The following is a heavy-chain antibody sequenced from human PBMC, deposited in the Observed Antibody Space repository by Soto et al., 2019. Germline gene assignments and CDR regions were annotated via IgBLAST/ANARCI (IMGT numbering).Heavy chain of an antibody. CDR1: GGSISSGGYY. Sequence: SETLSLTCTVSGGSISSGGYYWSWIRQHPGKGLEWIGYIYYSGSTYYNPSLKSRVTITVETSKNQFTLKLSSVTAAVTAVYYCARWPQLEPRFDYWGQGTLVTVSS. CDR3: ARWPQLEPRFDY. D-gene: IGHD1-1*01. CDR2: IYYSGST. J-gene: IGHJ4*02. V-gene: IGHV4-31*03.